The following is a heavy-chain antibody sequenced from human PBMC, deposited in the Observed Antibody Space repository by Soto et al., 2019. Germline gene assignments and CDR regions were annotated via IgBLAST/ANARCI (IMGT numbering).Heavy chain of an antibody. J-gene: IGHJ4*02. CDR2: YYWDDDE. V-gene: IGHV2-5*02. CDR3: ARGRRRESCWGGDCYSFVF. Sequence: QITLKESGPTLVKPTQTLTLTCTFSGFSFSDGAVGVGWFRQSPGKAPEWLAIYYWDDDEWHSPSLRTRLTISYETARSQVVLSMVDMDPQDTAPYFCARGRRRESCWGGDCYSFVFRGQGLLV. D-gene: IGHD2-21*01. CDR1: GFSFSDGAVG.